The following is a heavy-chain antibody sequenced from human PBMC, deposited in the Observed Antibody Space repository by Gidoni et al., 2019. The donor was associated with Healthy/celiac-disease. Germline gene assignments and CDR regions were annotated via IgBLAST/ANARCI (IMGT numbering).Heavy chain of an antibody. V-gene: IGHV3-30-3*01. CDR2: ISYDGSNK. D-gene: IGHD6-13*01. CDR1: GVTFCSHA. CDR3: ARTERATYSSSWYGGYFDY. J-gene: IGHJ4*02. Sequence: QVQLVASGGGVVQPGRSLRLSWAASGVTFCSHAMTWVRQAPGKGLEWLAVISYDGSNKYYADSVKGRFTISRDNSKNTLYLQMNSLRAEDTAVYYCARTERATYSSSWYGGYFDYWGQGTLVTVSS.